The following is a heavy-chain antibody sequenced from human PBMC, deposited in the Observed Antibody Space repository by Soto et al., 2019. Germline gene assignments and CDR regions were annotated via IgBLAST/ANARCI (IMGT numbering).Heavy chain of an antibody. J-gene: IGHJ6*03. D-gene: IGHD2-8*01. Sequence: QVQLQESGPGLVKASETLSLTCTVSGGSISSSSYYWGWIRQPPGKGLGWIGSIYYSGSTYYNPSLKSRVTISVDTSKNQFSLKLSSVTAADTAVYYCARLPEDCTNGVCFSYYYYMDVWGKGTTVTVSS. CDR3: ARLPEDCTNGVCFSYYYYMDV. CDR2: IYYSGST. V-gene: IGHV4-39*01. CDR1: GGSISSSSYY.